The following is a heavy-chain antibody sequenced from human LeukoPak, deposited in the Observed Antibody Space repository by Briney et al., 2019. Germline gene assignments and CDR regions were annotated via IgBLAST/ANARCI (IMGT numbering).Heavy chain of an antibody. CDR3: ARGPLDSGYTYFDY. CDR1: GGSLTTDY. J-gene: IGHJ4*02. CDR2: FSYSGST. V-gene: IGHV4-59*01. D-gene: IGHD5-12*01. Sequence: SETLSLTRTVSGGSLTTDYWSWIRQPPGKGLEWIGYFSYSGSTNYNPSLKSRVTISVDTSKNQFSLKLSSVTAADTAVYYCARGPLDSGYTYFDYWGQGTLVSVAS.